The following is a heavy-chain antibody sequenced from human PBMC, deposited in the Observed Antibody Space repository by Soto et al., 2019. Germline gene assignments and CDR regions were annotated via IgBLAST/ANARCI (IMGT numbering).Heavy chain of an antibody. D-gene: IGHD3-10*01. Sequence: GALVKVSCKASGYTLIGYYMHWVRQAPGQGLEWMGWINPKNGGTNYAQKFQGWVTMTRDTSINTAYMELRRLTFDDTAVYYCARDGYGSVTKNGFDIWGQGTVVTVS. CDR1: GYTLIGYY. CDR2: INPKNGGT. CDR3: ARDGYGSVTKNGFDI. J-gene: IGHJ3*02. V-gene: IGHV1-2*04.